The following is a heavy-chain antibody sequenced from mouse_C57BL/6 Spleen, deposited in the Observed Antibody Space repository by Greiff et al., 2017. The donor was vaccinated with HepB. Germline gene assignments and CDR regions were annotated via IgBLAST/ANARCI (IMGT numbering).Heavy chain of an antibody. CDR3: ARGEGSSGYYAMDY. V-gene: IGHV1-52*01. J-gene: IGHJ4*01. D-gene: IGHD3-2*02. CDR1: GYTFTSYW. CDR2: IDPSDSET. Sequence: VQLQQPGAELVRPGSSVKLSCKASGYTFTSYWMHWVKQRPIQGLEWIGNIDPSDSETHYNQKFKDKATLTVDKSSSTAYMQLSSLTSEDSAVYYCARGEGSSGYYAMDYWGQGTSVTVSS.